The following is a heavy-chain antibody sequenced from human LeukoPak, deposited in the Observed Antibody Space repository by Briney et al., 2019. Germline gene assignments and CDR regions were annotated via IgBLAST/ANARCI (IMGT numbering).Heavy chain of an antibody. CDR1: GGSFSGYY. D-gene: IGHD3-10*01. V-gene: IGHV4-4*07. CDR3: ARDLLWFGELSAFDI. J-gene: IGHJ3*02. CDR2: IYTSGST. Sequence: SETLSLTCAVYGGSFSGYYWSWIRQPAGKGLEWIGRIYTSGSTNYNPSLKSRVTMSVDTSKNQFSLKLSSVTAADTAVYYCARDLLWFGELSAFDIWGQGTMVTVSS.